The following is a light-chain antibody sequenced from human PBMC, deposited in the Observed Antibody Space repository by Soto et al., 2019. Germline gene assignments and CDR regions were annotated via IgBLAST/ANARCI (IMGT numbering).Light chain of an antibody. Sequence: IVMTQSPATLSVSPGERVTLSCRASQSLTRNLAWYQQKPGQAPRLVIYGASTRATGIPARFSGSVSGTELTITLSSLQSEDGEVYDGQQYNNWPRTFGQGTKVDI. V-gene: IGKV3-15*01. CDR1: QSLTRN. CDR3: QQYNNWPRT. J-gene: IGKJ1*01. CDR2: GAS.